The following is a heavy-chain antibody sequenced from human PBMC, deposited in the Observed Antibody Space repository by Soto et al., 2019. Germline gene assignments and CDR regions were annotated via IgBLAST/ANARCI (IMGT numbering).Heavy chain of an antibody. CDR1: GFTFSNDW. J-gene: IGHJ4*02. CDR3: IKVLTRGVGVPRFYFDS. CDR2: INADGGST. Sequence: EVHLVESGGGLVQPGGSLRLSCAASGFTFSNDWMHWVRQAPGNGLEWVSRINADGGSTHYADSVRGRFTISRDNAKNTLFLQLNSLRVEDTAIYYCIKVLTRGVGVPRFYFDSWGQGTLVTVSA. D-gene: IGHD3-9*01. V-gene: IGHV3-74*01.